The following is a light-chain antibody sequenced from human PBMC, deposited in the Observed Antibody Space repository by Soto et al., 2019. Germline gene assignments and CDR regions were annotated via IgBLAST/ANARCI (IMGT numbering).Light chain of an antibody. CDR3: QQLSSYPYT. CDR1: QGISTW. Sequence: DIQLTQSPSFLSASVGDRVTITCRASQGISTWLAWYQQRPGTAPRLLIYALSTLQSGVPSRFSGSGSGTEFTLTISSLQPEDFATYYCQQLSSYPYTFGQGTNLEIK. V-gene: IGKV1-9*01. CDR2: ALS. J-gene: IGKJ2*01.